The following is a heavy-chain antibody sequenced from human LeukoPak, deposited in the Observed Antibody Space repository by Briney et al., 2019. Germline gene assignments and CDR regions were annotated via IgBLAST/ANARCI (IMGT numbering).Heavy chain of an antibody. Sequence: ASVKVSCKASGGTFSSYAISWVRQAPGQGLEWMGIINPSGGSTSYAQKFQGRVTMTRDTSTSTVYMELSSLRSEDTAVYYCARADTAMVDDYWGQGTLVTVSS. D-gene: IGHD5-18*01. CDR2: INPSGGST. V-gene: IGHV1-46*01. CDR1: GGTFSSYA. J-gene: IGHJ4*02. CDR3: ARADTAMVDDY.